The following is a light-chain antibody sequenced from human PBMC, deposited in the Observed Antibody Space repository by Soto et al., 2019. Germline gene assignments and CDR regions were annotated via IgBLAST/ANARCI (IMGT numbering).Light chain of an antibody. Sequence: DIQMTQSPSSESASVGDSVTITCRASQDIGTWLAWYQQKPGKAPSLLIYAASSLQSGVPSRFSGSGSGTDFTLTINSLQPEDIAIYYCQQTNSFPRTFGQGTKVEVK. CDR1: QDIGTW. CDR3: QQTNSFPRT. V-gene: IGKV1-12*01. CDR2: AAS. J-gene: IGKJ1*01.